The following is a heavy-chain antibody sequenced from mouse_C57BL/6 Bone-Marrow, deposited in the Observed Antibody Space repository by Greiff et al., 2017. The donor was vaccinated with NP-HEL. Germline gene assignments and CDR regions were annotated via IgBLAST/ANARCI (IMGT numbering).Heavy chain of an antibody. CDR1: GYTFTSYW. Sequence: VQLQQPGAELVRPGSSVKLSCKASGYTFTSYWMPWVKQRPIQGLEWIGNIDPSDGETNYNQKFKDKATLTVDKSSSTAYMQLSSLTSEDSSVYYCARAVVADAMDYWGQGTSVTVSS. J-gene: IGHJ4*01. D-gene: IGHD1-1*01. CDR2: IDPSDGET. CDR3: ARAVVADAMDY. V-gene: IGHV1-52*01.